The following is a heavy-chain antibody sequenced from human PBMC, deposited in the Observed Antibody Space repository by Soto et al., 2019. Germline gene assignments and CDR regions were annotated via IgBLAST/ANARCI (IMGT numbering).Heavy chain of an antibody. CDR1: GFTFSNYW. D-gene: IGHD2-15*01. CDR3: ARDLGYCSGDNCYSVFDY. V-gene: IGHV3-7*01. Sequence: EVQLVESGGGLVQPGGSLRLSCVVSGFTFSNYWMTWVRQAPGKGLEWVANIHRDGREKNYVDSVKGRFTISRDNAENSLYLPMNSLRVEDTAVYYCARDLGYCSGDNCYSVFDYWGQGTLVTVSS. CDR2: IHRDGREK. J-gene: IGHJ4*02.